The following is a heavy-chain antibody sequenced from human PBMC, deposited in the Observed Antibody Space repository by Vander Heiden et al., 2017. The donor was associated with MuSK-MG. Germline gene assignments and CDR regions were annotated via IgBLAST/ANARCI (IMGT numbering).Heavy chain of an antibody. CDR2: LNPDTGGT. CDR1: GYTFTGYN. CDR3: GRDLRGGARTVPGYGMDV. D-gene: IGHD3-16*01. J-gene: IGHJ6*02. Sequence: QVQLVQSEAEVKKPGASVKVSCKASGYTFTGYNIHWVRRAPGQGLEWMGWLNPDTGGTKYAQQFQGRVNMTRDTSITTAYMELSSLRSDDTAVYYCGRDLRGGARTVPGYGMDVWGQGTTGRVSS. V-gene: IGHV1-2*02.